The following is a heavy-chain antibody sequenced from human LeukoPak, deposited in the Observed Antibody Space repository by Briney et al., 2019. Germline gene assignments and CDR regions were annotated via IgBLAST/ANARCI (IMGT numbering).Heavy chain of an antibody. D-gene: IGHD2-2*01. CDR1: GFTFRSYA. CDR2: ISDSGGST. CDR3: AKGFCSSTSCSPDY. J-gene: IGHJ4*02. V-gene: IGHV3-23*01. Sequence: GGSLRLSCAASGFTFRSYAMSWVRQAPGKGLEWVSAISDSGGSTYYADSVKGRITISRDNSMKTLFLQMNSLRAEDTALYFCAKGFCSSTSCSPDYWGQGTLVTVSS.